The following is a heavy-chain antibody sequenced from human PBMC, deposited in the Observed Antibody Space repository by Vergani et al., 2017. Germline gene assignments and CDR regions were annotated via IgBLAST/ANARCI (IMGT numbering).Heavy chain of an antibody. J-gene: IGHJ4*02. D-gene: IGHD1/OR15-1a*01. CDR1: GFIFSDYY. Sequence: QVQLVASGGGLVRPGGFLRLSCAASGFIFSDYYMTWIRQTPGKGLEWLAHISDGGETKMYAESLKGRFTVSRDNTKNLLILQMKTLKVDDTATYYCGRKQSPASLMDKPIDIWGQGTLVTVSS. CDR3: GRKQSPASLMDKPIDI. V-gene: IGHV3-11*01. CDR2: ISDGGETK.